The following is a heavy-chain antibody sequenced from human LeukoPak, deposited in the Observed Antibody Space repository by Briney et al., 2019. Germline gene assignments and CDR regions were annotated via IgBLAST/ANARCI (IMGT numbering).Heavy chain of an antibody. V-gene: IGHV4-31*03. CDR3: AREFDDSSGYFDY. J-gene: IGHJ4*02. Sequence: SETLSLTCTVSGGSISSSSYSWSWIRQHPGKGLEWIGYIYYSGSTYYNPSLKSRVTISVDTSKNQFSLKLSSVTAADTAVYYCAREFDDSSGYFDYWGQGTLVTVSS. CDR2: IYYSGST. CDR1: GGSISSSSYS. D-gene: IGHD3-22*01.